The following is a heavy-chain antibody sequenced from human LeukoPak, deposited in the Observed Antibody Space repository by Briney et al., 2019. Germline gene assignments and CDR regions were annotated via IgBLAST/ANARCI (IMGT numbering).Heavy chain of an antibody. CDR1: GFTFSSYS. Sequence: PGGSLRLSCAASGFTFSSYSMNWVRQAPGKGLEWVSYISSSSSTIYYADSVKGRFTISRDNAKNSLYLQMNSLRAEDTAVYYCARAKGDSSSWYALYYFDYWGQGTLVTVSS. J-gene: IGHJ4*02. D-gene: IGHD6-13*01. V-gene: IGHV3-48*01. CDR2: ISSSSSTI. CDR3: ARAKGDSSSWYALYYFDY.